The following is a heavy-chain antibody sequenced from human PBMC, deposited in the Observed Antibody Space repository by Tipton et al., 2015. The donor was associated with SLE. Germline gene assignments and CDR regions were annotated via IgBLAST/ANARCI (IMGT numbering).Heavy chain of an antibody. CDR1: GGSIISDDFF. J-gene: IGHJ4*02. CDR3: ARVVPVGGTDY. CDR2: VFRDGST. D-gene: IGHD6-19*01. V-gene: IGHV4-39*07. Sequence: TLSLTCTVSGGSIISDDFFWGWIRQPPGKELEWIATVFRDGSTYYNPSLKSRVTISVDMSKNQFSLRVRSVTAADTAVYYCARVVPVGGTDYWGQGTLVTVSS.